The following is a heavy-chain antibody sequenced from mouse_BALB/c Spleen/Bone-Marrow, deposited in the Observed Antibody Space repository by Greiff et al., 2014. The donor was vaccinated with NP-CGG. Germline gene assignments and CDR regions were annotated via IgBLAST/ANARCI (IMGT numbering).Heavy chain of an antibody. D-gene: IGHD2-4*01. CDR1: GYTFTTYD. J-gene: IGHJ2*01. CDR3: ARGGDYHYFDY. Sequence: QVQLQQPGPELVKPGAIVKISCKASGYTFTTYDINWVKQRPGQGLEWIGWISPGDGNTNYNEKFKGKATLTADKSSSTAYMQLSSLTSEYSAVYFCARGGDYHYFDYWGQGTTLTVSS. V-gene: IGHV1S56*01. CDR2: ISPGDGNT.